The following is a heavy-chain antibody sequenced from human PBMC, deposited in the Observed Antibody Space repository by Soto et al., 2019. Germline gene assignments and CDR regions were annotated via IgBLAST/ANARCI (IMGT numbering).Heavy chain of an antibody. CDR2: INHSGST. J-gene: IGHJ6*02. CDR3: ARQSYDFWSGYYYYYGMDV. Sequence: SETLSLTCAVYGGSFSGYYWSRIRQPPGKGLEWIGEINHSGSTNYNPSLKSRVTISVDTSKNQFSLKLSSVTAADTAVYYCARQSYDFWSGYYYYYGMDVWGQGTTVT. CDR1: GGSFSGYY. V-gene: IGHV4-34*01. D-gene: IGHD3-3*01.